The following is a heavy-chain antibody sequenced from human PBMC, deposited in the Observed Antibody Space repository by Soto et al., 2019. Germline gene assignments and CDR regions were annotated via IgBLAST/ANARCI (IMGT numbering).Heavy chain of an antibody. J-gene: IGHJ6*02. CDR1: GDNFNSDV. CDR3: AALRGVEV. Sequence: QVQVLQPVAEVKETGSSVKGSCKASGDNFNSDVVSWVRQAPGQGLEWMGGIIPLFGTTNYAQKLQGRVTRTGDESTNTFYMELRNLRVDDTDVYYCAALRGVEVWGQVNEVTVSS. V-gene: IGHV1-69*01. CDR2: IIPLFGTT.